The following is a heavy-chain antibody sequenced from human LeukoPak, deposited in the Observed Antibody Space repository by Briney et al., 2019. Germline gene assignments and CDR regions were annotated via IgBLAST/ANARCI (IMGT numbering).Heavy chain of an antibody. D-gene: IGHD3-9*01. CDR3: ATQGSQYDILTGYFTPL. CDR1: GGSISSSSYY. CDR2: INHSGST. J-gene: IGHJ4*02. Sequence: SETLSLTCTISGGSISSSSYYWGWIRQPPGKGLEWIGEINHSGSTNYNPSLKSRVTISVDTSKNQFSLKLSSVTAADTAVYYCATQGSQYDILTGYFTPLWGQGTLVTVSS. V-gene: IGHV4-39*07.